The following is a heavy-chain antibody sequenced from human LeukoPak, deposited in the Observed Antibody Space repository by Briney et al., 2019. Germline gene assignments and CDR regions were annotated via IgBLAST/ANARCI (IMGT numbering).Heavy chain of an antibody. CDR3: ARDFPYCSGGSCYSDGYFDY. V-gene: IGHV3-74*01. Sequence: GGSLRLSCAASGFTFSNYWMHWVRQAPGKGLVWVSRINSDGINTSYADSVKGRFTISRDNAKNTLNLQMNSLRAEDTAVYYCARDFPYCSGGSCYSDGYFDYWGQGTLVTVSS. D-gene: IGHD2-15*01. CDR1: GFTFSNYW. CDR2: INSDGINT. J-gene: IGHJ4*02.